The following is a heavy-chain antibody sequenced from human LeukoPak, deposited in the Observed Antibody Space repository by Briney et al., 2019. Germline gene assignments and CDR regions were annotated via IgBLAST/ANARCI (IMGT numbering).Heavy chain of an antibody. CDR3: ARDHYYDSSGPGLGGDY. CDR1: GYTFTSYG. V-gene: IGHV1-46*01. D-gene: IGHD3-22*01. J-gene: IGHJ4*02. Sequence: ASVKVSCKASGYTFTSYGISWVRQAPGQGLEWMGIINPSGGSTSYAQKFQGRVTMTRDTSTSTVYMELSSLRSEDTAVYYCARDHYYDSSGPGLGGDYWGQGTLVTVSS. CDR2: INPSGGST.